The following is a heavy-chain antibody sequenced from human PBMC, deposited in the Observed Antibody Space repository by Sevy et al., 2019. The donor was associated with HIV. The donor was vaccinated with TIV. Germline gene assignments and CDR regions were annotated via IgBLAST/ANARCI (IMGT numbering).Heavy chain of an antibody. Sequence: ASVKGSCKASGGTFSFYGVSWVRQAPGQGLEWMAGIIPILGTTRYAQKFQGRVTITADESTSTAYMELSSLRSEDTAVYYCARGGPDDILTHYGLDVWGQGTTVTVSS. CDR1: GGTFSFYG. V-gene: IGHV1-69*13. CDR2: IIPILGTT. CDR3: ARGGPDDILTHYGLDV. D-gene: IGHD3-9*01. J-gene: IGHJ6*02.